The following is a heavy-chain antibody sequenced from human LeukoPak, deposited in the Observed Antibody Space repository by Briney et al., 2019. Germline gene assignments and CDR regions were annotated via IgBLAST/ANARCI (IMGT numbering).Heavy chain of an antibody. CDR2: ISKDGGSK. CDR3: AKAPYCTSTSCHFSGYAQRPLDS. D-gene: IGHD2-2*01. V-gene: IGHV3-30*18. Sequence: GGSLRLSCVGSGFNFNMYGVHWVRQAPGKGLEWVAGISKDGGSKDYSGSVKGRFTISRDNSKNIMHLQMNSLRAEDTAVYYCAKAPYCTSTSCHFSGYAQRPLDSWGQGILVTVSS. J-gene: IGHJ4*02. CDR1: GFNFNMYG.